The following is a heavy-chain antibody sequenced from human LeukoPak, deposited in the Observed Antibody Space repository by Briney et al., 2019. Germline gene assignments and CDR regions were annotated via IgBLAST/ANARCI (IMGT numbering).Heavy chain of an antibody. D-gene: IGHD5-24*01. CDR2: ITSSSRCV. CDR1: GFSFSTYN. CDR3: ARGAARMVEVATIISFEY. V-gene: IGHV3-21*01. J-gene: IGHJ4*02. Sequence: GGSLRLSCEASGFSFSTYNMNWVRQAPGQRLEWISSITSSSRCVFYADSVRGRFTISRDNTKNSLYLQIDSLRVEDTAVYYCARGAARMVEVATIISFEYWGQGTLVTVSS.